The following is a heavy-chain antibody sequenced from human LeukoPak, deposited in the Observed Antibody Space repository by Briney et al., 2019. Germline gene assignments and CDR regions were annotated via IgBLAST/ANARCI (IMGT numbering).Heavy chain of an antibody. J-gene: IGHJ6*03. CDR2: ISPNSGGT. CDR1: GYTFTGYY. CDR3: ARALSPMPYFYYLMDV. D-gene: IGHD2-2*01. V-gene: IGHV1-2*02. Sequence: ASVKVSCKASGYTFTGYYMNWVRQAPGQGLGWMGWISPNSGGTIYAQTFKGRVTITRDTSMSSAYLELSRLRSDDTAVYYCARALSPMPYFYYLMDVWVKGTTVTVSS.